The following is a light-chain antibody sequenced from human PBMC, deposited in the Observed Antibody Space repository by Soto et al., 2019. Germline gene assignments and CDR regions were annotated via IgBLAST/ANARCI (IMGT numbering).Light chain of an antibody. V-gene: IGKV3-20*01. CDR3: QLGLT. Sequence: EIVLTQSPGTLSLSPGERATLSCRASQSVSSSYLAWYQQKPGQAPRLPIYGASSRATGIPDRFSGSGSGTDFTLTISRLEPEDFAVYYCQLGLTFGGGTKVDIK. CDR2: GAS. CDR1: QSVSSSY. J-gene: IGKJ4*01.